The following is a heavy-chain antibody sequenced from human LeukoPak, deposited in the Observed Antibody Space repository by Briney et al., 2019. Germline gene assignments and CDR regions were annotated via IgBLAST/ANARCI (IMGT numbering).Heavy chain of an antibody. D-gene: IGHD6-13*01. Sequence: PSETLSLTCTVSGGSMRSYYWNWIRQSPGKGLEWIGYIYYSGSINYNPSLKSRVTISVDTSKNQFSLKLSSVTAADTAVYYCARLGPKYSSSPTPAFDIWGQGTMVTVSS. V-gene: IGHV4-59*08. CDR2: IYYSGSI. CDR3: ARLGPKYSSSPTPAFDI. J-gene: IGHJ3*02. CDR1: GGSMRSYY.